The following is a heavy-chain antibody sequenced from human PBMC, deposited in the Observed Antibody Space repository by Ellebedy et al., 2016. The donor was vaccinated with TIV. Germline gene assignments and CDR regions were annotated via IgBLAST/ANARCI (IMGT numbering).Heavy chain of an antibody. D-gene: IGHD4-17*01. CDR2: INPNSGDT. V-gene: IGHV1-2*02. J-gene: IGHJ6*02. CDR3: AREEIRTSVSYYYYYAMDV. CDR1: RYTFTGYY. Sequence: ASVKVSXKASRYTFTGYYMHWVRQAPGERLEWMGWINPNSGDTNYAQKFQGRVTMTRDTFISTAYMELSRLTSDDTAVYYCAREEIRTSVSYYYYYAMDVWGQGTTVTVSS.